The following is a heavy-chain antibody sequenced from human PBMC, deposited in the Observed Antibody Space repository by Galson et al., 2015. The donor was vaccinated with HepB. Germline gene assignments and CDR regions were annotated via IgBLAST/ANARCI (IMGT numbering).Heavy chain of an antibody. D-gene: IGHD6-13*01. V-gene: IGHV1-69*02. CDR2: IIPILGIA. CDR1: GGTFSSYT. CDR3: ATPSSHIAAAGTSYFQH. Sequence: SVKVSCKASGGTFSSYTISWVRQAPGQGLEWMGRIIPILGIANYAQKFQGRVTITADKSTSTAYMELSSLRSEDTAVYYCATPSSHIAAAGTSYFQHWGQGTLVTVSS. J-gene: IGHJ1*01.